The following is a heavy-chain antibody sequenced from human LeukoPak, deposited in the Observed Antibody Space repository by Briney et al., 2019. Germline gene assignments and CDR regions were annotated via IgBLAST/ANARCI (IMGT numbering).Heavy chain of an antibody. J-gene: IGHJ4*02. Sequence: ASVKVSCKASGYTFTAYYIHWVRQAPGQGLEWMGWISPNSGGTNYAQKFQGRVTMTRDMSISTAYMELNRLRSDDSTVYYCAIDCSSTSCSGDYWGQGTLVTVSS. CDR2: ISPNSGGT. CDR1: GYTFTAYY. CDR3: AIDCSSTSCSGDY. D-gene: IGHD2-2*01. V-gene: IGHV1-2*02.